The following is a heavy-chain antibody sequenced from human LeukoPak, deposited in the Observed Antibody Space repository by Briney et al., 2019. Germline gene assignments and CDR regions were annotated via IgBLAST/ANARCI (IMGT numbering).Heavy chain of an antibody. J-gene: IGHJ4*02. V-gene: IGHV4-34*01. CDR2: INHSGST. Sequence: SETLSLTCAVHGGSFSGYYWSWIRQPPGKGLEWIGEINHSGSTNYNPSLKSRVTISVDTSKNQFSLKLSSVTAADTAVYYCASRGELLWFGELWVHWGQGTLVTVSS. D-gene: IGHD3-10*01. CDR3: ASRGELLWFGELWVH. CDR1: GGSFSGYY.